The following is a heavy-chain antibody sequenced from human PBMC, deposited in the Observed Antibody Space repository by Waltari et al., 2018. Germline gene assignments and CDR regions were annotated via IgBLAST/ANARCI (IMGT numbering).Heavy chain of an antibody. Sequence: QVQLVQSGAEVKKPGASVKVSCKASGYTFTSYAMHWVRQAPGQRLEWMGWINAGNVNTKYSQKFQGRVTITRDTSASTAYMELGSLRSEDTAVYYCARDRSRWGGDCLDYWGKGTTVTVSS. CDR1: GYTFTSYA. J-gene: IGHJ6*04. CDR2: INAGNVNT. CDR3: ARDRSRWGGDCLDY. D-gene: IGHD2-21*01. V-gene: IGHV1-3*01.